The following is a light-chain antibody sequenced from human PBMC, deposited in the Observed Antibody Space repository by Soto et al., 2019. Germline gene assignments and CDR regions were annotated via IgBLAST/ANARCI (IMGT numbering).Light chain of an antibody. Sequence: QSALTQPASVSGSPGQSITISCTGTSSDVGGYNYVSWYQQHPGKAPKLMIYEVSNRPSGVSNRFSGSKSGNTASLTISGLHAEDEAYYYCSSYTISSTLVFGTGTKLTVL. CDR1: SSDVGGYNY. J-gene: IGLJ1*01. CDR2: EVS. V-gene: IGLV2-14*01. CDR3: SSYTISSTLV.